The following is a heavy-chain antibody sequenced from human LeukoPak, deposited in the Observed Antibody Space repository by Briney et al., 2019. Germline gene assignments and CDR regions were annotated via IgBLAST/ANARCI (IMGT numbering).Heavy chain of an antibody. D-gene: IGHD7-27*01. CDR2: MKSNNGHT. CDR3: ARGPPNWGMVGY. J-gene: IGHJ4*02. CDR1: GGTFSSYA. V-gene: IGHV1-8*02. Sequence: ASVKVSCKASGGTFSSYAISWVRQATGQGLEWMGWMKSNNGHTGYAQKFQGRVTMTRDTSISTAYMELSSLTFEDTAVYYCARGPPNWGMVGYWGQGTLVTVSS.